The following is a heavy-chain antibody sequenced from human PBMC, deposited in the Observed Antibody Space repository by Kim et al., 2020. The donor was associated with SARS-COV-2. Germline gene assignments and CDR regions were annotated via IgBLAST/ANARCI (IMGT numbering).Heavy chain of an antibody. CDR2: INHSGST. V-gene: IGHV4-34*01. J-gene: IGHJ4*02. CDR1: GGSFSGYY. CDR3: ARRRLRITMVRGLYYFDY. Sequence: SETLSRTCAVYGGSFSGYYWSWIRQPPGKGLEWIGEINHSGSTNYNPSLKSRVTISVDTSKNQFSLKLSSVTAAETAVYYCARRRLRITMVRGLYYFDYWGQGTLVTVSS. D-gene: IGHD3-10*01.